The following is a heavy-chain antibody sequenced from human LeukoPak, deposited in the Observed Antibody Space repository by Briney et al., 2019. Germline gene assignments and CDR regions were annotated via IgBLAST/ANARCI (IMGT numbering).Heavy chain of an antibody. J-gene: IGHJ4*02. CDR1: GLTFSDYY. V-gene: IGHV3-11*01. CDR2: ISSSGSTI. D-gene: IGHD5-12*01. Sequence: GGSLRLSCAASGLTFSDYYMSWIRQAPGKGLEWVSYISSSGSTIYYADSVKGRFTISRDNAKNSLYLQMNSLRAEDTAVYYCARFYSGYDYFIYYWGQGTLVTVSS. CDR3: ARFYSGYDYFIYY.